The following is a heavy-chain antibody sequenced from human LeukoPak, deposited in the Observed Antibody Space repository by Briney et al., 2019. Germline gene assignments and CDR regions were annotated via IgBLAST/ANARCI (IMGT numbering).Heavy chain of an antibody. CDR2: ISNDGGST. Sequence: PGGSLRLSCAASGFTFSRHAMSWVRQAPGKGLEWVSAISNDGGSTYYADSVKGRFTISRDNSKNTLYLQMNSLGAEDTAVYYCAKGEAVGGIFDHWGQGTLVTVSS. J-gene: IGHJ4*02. V-gene: IGHV3-23*01. D-gene: IGHD1-26*01. CDR1: GFTFSRHA. CDR3: AKGEAVGGIFDH.